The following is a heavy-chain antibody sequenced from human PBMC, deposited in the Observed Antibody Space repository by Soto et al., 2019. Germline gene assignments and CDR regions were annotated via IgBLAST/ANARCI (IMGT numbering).Heavy chain of an antibody. CDR3: ARAPYTSSSFFFDY. Sequence: ASVKVSCKASGYTFTTYYMHWVRQAPGQGLEWMGIINPSGGSTNYAQRFQGRVTMTWDTSTSTVYMELSSLRSDDTAVYYCARAPYTSSSFFFDYWGQGTLVTAPQ. CDR1: GYTFTTYY. J-gene: IGHJ4*02. D-gene: IGHD6-6*01. CDR2: INPSGGST. V-gene: IGHV1-46*01.